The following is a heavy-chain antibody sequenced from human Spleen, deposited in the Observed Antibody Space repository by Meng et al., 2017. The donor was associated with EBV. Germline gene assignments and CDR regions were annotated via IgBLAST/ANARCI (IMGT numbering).Heavy chain of an antibody. J-gene: IGHJ5*01. D-gene: IGHD6-19*01. Sequence: VQLQESGPGLVKPSQTLSLTCSVSDGSISSGSYYWSWIRQAPGKGLEWIGYIYHSGTVHYNPSLKSRVSLLLDMSKNQFSVKLTSVTAADTAVYYCARVSVQWLRFDSWGQGTRVTVSS. CDR3: ARVSVQWLRFDS. CDR2: IYHSGTV. V-gene: IGHV4-30-4*01. CDR1: DGSISSGSYY.